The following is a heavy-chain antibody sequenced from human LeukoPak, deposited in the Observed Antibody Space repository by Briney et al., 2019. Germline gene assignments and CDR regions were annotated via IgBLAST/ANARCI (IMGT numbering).Heavy chain of an antibody. CDR2: IYPGDFDT. V-gene: IGHV5-51*01. CDR1: GYNFTTYW. Sequence: GESLKISCKTSGYNFTTYWIGWVRQMPGKGLEWMGIIYPGDFDTRYSPPFQGQVTISADKSITTAYLQWSSLKASDTAMYYCARLFGVVNYYFDYWGQGTLVTVSS. D-gene: IGHD3-3*01. CDR3: ARLFGVVNYYFDY. J-gene: IGHJ4*02.